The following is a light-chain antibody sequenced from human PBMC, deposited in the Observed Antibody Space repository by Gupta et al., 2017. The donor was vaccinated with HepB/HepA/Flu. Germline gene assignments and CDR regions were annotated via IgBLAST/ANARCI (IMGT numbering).Light chain of an antibody. V-gene: IGKV1-5*03. J-gene: IGKJ1*01. CDR1: QSINNW. CDR3: QQYKAYPWT. Sequence: DIQMTQSPSSLSASVGDSITITCRARQSINNWFAWLQQKPGKAPRLLISKASTLQDGVPSKFSGSGSGTEFTLTINSLQPDDFATYYCQQYKAYPWTFGQGTKVETK. CDR2: KAS.